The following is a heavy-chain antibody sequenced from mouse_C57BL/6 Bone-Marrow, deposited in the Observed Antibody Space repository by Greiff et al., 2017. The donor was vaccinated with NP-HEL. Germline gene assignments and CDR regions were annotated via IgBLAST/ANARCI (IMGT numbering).Heavy chain of an antibody. J-gene: IGHJ2*01. V-gene: IGHV1-81*01. CDR1: GYTFTSYG. CDR2: IYPRSGNT. D-gene: IGHD2-3*01. Sequence: LVESGAELARPGASVKLSCKASGYTFTSYGISWVKQRTGQGLEWIGEIYPRSGNTYYNEKFKGKATLTADKSSSTAYMELRSLTSEDSAVYFCARIDGYYVGNYFDYWGQGTTLTVSS. CDR3: ARIDGYYVGNYFDY.